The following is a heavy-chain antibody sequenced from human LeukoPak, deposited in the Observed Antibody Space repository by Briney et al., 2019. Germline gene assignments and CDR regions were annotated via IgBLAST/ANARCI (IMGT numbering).Heavy chain of an antibody. CDR3: ARLRVDYYDSSGAPADY. CDR1: GGSFSGYY. J-gene: IGHJ4*02. Sequence: PSETLSLTCAVYGGSFSGYYWSWIRQPPGKGLEWIGEINHSGSTNYNPPLKSRVTISVDTSKNQFSLKLSSVTAADTAVYYCARLRVDYYDSSGAPADYWGQGTLVTVSS. CDR2: INHSGST. V-gene: IGHV4-34*01. D-gene: IGHD3-22*01.